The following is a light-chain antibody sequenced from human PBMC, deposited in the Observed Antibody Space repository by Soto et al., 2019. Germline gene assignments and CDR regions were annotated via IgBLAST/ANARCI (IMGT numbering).Light chain of an antibody. V-gene: IGLV1-40*01. CDR2: GNS. J-gene: IGLJ3*02. Sequence: QSVLTQPPSLSGAPGQRVTISCTGSSSNIGAGYDVHWYQQLPGTAPKLLIYGNSNRPAGVPDRFSGSKSGTSAALAITGLQAEDESDYYCQSYDSSLSGWVFGGVTKVTVL. CDR3: QSYDSSLSGWV. CDR1: SSNIGAGYD.